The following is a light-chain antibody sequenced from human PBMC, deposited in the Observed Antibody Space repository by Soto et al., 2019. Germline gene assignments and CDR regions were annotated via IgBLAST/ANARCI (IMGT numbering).Light chain of an antibody. CDR2: LDSDGSH. V-gene: IGLV4-69*01. CDR1: SGHSSYA. CDR3: QTWCTGIHVV. Sequence: QPVLTQSPSASASLGASVKLTCTLSSGHSSYAIARHQQQPEKGPRYLMKLDSDGSHTKGDAIPDRFSGSSSGAERYLTISSLQSEDEADYYCQTWCTGIHVVFGGGTKVTVL. J-gene: IGLJ2*01.